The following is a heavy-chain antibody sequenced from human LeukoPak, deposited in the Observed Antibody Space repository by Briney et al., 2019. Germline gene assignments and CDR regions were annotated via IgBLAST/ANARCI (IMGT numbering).Heavy chain of an antibody. Sequence: GGSLRLSCAASGATFSKYGMKWVRQAAGAGLEYVSGISRSGDITHYADSVKGRFTISRDNVKNTLYLQMNSLRAEDTALYYCATEGFYYWGPGTQVTVSS. CDR1: GATFSKYG. J-gene: IGHJ4*02. CDR3: ATEGFYY. CDR2: ISRSGDIT. V-gene: IGHV3-23*01.